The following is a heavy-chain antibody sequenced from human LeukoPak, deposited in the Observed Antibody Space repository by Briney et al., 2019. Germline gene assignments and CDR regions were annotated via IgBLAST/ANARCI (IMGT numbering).Heavy chain of an antibody. D-gene: IGHD6-19*01. CDR2: INSDGSST. CDR3: ARDQGYLLVSVAGRDYNYYGMDV. V-gene: IGHV3-74*01. CDR1: GFTFSSSW. Sequence: PGGSVRLFCAASGFTFSSSWMLWVRQAPGKGLVWVSRINSDGSSTDYADSVKGRFTISRDNAKNTLYLQMNSLRVEDTAVYYCARDQGYLLVSVAGRDYNYYGMDVWGQGTTVTVSS. J-gene: IGHJ6*02.